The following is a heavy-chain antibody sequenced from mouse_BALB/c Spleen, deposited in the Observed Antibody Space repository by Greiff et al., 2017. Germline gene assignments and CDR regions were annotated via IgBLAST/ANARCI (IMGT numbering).Heavy chain of an antibody. CDR1: GFSLTSYG. V-gene: IGHV2-5-1*01. CDR2: IWRGGST. J-gene: IGHJ4*01. D-gene: IGHD1-1*01. CDR3: AKNEDYYGSGYAMDY. Sequence: VQLQQSGPSLVQPSQSLSITCTVSGFSLTSYGVHWVRQSPGKGLEWLGVIWRGGSTDYNAAFMSRLSITKDNSKSQVFFKMNSLQADDTAIYYCAKNEDYYGSGYAMDYWGQGTSVTVSS.